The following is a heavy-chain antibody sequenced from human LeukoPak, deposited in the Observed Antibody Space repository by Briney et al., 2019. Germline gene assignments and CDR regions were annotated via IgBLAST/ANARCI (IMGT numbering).Heavy chain of an antibody. CDR1: GFTFSSYS. CDR3: ARYRPPTSGYDYYYMDV. CDR2: ISSSSSYI. D-gene: IGHD1-14*01. V-gene: IGHV3-21*04. Sequence: KPGGSLRLSCAASGFTFSSYSMNWVRQAPGKGLEWVSSISSSSSYIYYADSVKGRFTISRDDAKNTLYLQMSSLRAEGTAVYYCARYRPPTSGYDYYYMDVWGKGTTATVSS. J-gene: IGHJ6*03.